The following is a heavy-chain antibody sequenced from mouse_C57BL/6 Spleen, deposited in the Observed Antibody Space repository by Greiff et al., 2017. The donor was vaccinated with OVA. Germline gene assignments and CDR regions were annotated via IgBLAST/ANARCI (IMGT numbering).Heavy chain of an antibody. D-gene: IGHD1-1*01. J-gene: IGHJ1*03. CDR1: GYTFTDYE. Sequence: QVQLQQSGAELVRPGASVTLSCKASGYTFTDYEMHWVKQTPVHGLEWIGAIDPETGGTAYNQKFKGKAILTADKSSSTAYMELRSLTSEDSAVDYCTRRGPFITTVVAGGYFDVWGTGTTVTVSS. CDR2: IDPETGGT. CDR3: TRRGPFITTVVAGGYFDV. V-gene: IGHV1-15*01.